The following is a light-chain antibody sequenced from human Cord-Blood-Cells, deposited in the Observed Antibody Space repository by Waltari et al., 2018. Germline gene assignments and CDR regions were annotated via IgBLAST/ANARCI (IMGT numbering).Light chain of an antibody. Sequence: DIQSTQSPFFLHAPVAVRVTITCRASQGISSYLAWYQQKPGKAPKLLIYAASTLQSEVPSRFSGSGSGTEFTLTISSLQPEDFATYYCQQYNSYPRTFGGGTKVEIK. J-gene: IGKJ4*01. CDR1: QGISSY. CDR3: QQYNSYPRT. V-gene: IGKV1-9*01. CDR2: AAS.